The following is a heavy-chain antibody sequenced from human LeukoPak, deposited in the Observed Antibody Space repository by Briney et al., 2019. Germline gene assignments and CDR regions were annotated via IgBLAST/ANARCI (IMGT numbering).Heavy chain of an antibody. CDR3: AKSDPVRDSSGYYPFDY. CDR2: IRYDGSNK. Sequence: GGSLRLSCAASGFTFSSYGMHWVRQAPGKGLEWVAFIRYDGSNKYYADSVKGRFTISRDNSKNTLYLQMDSLRAEDTAVYYCAKSDPVRDSSGYYPFDYWGQGTLVTVSS. J-gene: IGHJ4*02. D-gene: IGHD3-22*01. CDR1: GFTFSSYG. V-gene: IGHV3-30*02.